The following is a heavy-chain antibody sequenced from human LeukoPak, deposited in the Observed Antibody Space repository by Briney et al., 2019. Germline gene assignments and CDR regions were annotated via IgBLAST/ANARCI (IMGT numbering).Heavy chain of an antibody. V-gene: IGHV1-3*01. D-gene: IGHD4-17*01. CDR3: ARDGYGDYGGDY. J-gene: IGHJ4*02. CDR1: GYTFTSNS. CDR2: INADTGVR. Sequence: ASVKVSCKTSGYTFTSNSMHWVRQAPGQRLERMGWINADTGVRKYSENFQGRVTITTDASARSAYMELRSLRSDDTAVYYCARDGYGDYGGDYWGQGTLVTVSS.